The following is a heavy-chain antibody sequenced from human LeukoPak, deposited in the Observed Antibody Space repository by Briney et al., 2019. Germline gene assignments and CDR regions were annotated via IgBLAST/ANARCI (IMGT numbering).Heavy chain of an antibody. D-gene: IGHD3-22*01. CDR2: IIPIIGTA. J-gene: IGHJ3*02. V-gene: IGHV1-69*05. Sequence: SVKVSCKASAGTFSSYAISWVRQAPGQGLEWMGGIIPIIGTANYAQKLQGRVTITTDESTSTAYMELSSLRSEDTAVYYCARDATDYYDSSGYYLEAFDIWGQGTMVTVSS. CDR3: ARDATDYYDSSGYYLEAFDI. CDR1: AGTFSSYA.